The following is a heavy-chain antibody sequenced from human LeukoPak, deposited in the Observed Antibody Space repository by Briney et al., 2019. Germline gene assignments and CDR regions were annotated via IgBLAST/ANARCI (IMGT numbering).Heavy chain of an antibody. Sequence: SETLSLTCTVSGGSISSYYWSWIRQPPGKGLEWIGYIYYSGSTNYNPSLKSRVTISVDTSKNQFSLKLSSVTAADTAVYYCARVDGYSPWFIDYWGQGTLVTVSS. J-gene: IGHJ4*02. CDR3: ARVDGYSPWFIDY. CDR1: GGSISSYY. CDR2: IYYSGST. V-gene: IGHV4-59*01. D-gene: IGHD5-24*01.